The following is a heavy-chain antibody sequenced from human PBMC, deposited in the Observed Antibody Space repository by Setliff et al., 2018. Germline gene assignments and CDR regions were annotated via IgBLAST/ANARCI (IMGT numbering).Heavy chain of an antibody. CDR1: GGSFTTYY. V-gene: IGHV4-59*01. CDR3: ATWTGYSIDY. J-gene: IGHJ4*02. Sequence: SETLSLTCTVSGGSFTTYYWSWIRQSPGKGLEWIGYIYYSGSTNYNPSLKSRVSISVDNSKNMLYLQMGSLRAEDMAVYYCATWTGYSIDYWGQGTLVTVSS. D-gene: IGHD3-3*01. CDR2: IYYSGST.